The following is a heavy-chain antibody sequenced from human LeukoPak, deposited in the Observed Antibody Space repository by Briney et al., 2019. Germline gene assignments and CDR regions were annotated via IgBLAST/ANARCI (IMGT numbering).Heavy chain of an antibody. CDR3: AREYASGSYRGYFDY. CDR2: ISPDGTNK. V-gene: IGHV3-30*04. D-gene: IGHD3-10*01. Sequence: GRSLRLSCAASGFIFSNYPMHCVRQAPGMGLEWVAVISPDGTNKYYADSVKGRFTVSRDNSENTLYVQMNSLRAEDTAVYYCAREYASGSYRGYFDYWGQGTLVTVSS. CDR1: GFIFSNYP. J-gene: IGHJ4*02.